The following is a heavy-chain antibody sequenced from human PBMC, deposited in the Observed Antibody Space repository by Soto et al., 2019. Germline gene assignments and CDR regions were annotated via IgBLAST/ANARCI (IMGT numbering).Heavy chain of an antibody. Sequence: SVKVSCKASGGTFSSYAISWVRQAPGQGLEWMGGIIPIFGTANYAQKFQGRVTITADKSTSTAYMELSSLRSEDTAVYYCARVGDDYGGNSYYYYGMDVWGQGTTVTVSS. CDR2: IIPIFGTA. CDR3: ARVGDDYGGNSYYYYGMDV. J-gene: IGHJ6*02. CDR1: GGTFSSYA. V-gene: IGHV1-69*06. D-gene: IGHD4-17*01.